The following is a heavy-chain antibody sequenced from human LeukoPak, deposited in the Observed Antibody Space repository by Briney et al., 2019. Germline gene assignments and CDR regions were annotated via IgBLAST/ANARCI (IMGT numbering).Heavy chain of an antibody. Sequence: PSETLSLTCSVSGGSISSISYYWGWIRQPRGTGLEWIGNIYSSGSTYNNPSLKSRVIISVDTSKSQFSLKLTSVTAADTAVYYCARQGVVGATGFDYWGQGTLVTVSS. CDR2: IYSSGST. CDR1: GGSISSISYY. V-gene: IGHV4-39*01. D-gene: IGHD1-26*01. J-gene: IGHJ4*02. CDR3: ARQGVVGATGFDY.